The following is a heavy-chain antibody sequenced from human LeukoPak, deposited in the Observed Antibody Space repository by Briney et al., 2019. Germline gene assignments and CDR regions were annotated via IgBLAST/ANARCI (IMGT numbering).Heavy chain of an antibody. CDR3: ARSPRVYDSSGHLHDAFDM. V-gene: IGHV3-74*01. J-gene: IGHJ3*02. Sequence: PGGSLRLSCAASGITFSSYWMHWVRQVPGKGLVWLSYNKSDGTNTGYADSVKGRFTVSRDNAKNTLYLEMNSLRGDDTAVYYCARSPRVYDSSGHLHDAFDMWGQGTMVTVSS. D-gene: IGHD3-22*01. CDR2: NKSDGTNT. CDR1: GITFSSYW.